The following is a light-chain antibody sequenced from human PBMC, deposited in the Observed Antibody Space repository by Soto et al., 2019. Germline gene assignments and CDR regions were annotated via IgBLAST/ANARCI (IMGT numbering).Light chain of an antibody. Sequence: QSALTQPPSMSGSPGQSVTISCAATSSDVGSFNRVSWYQKTPGTAPKVVIYEVSNRPSGVPDRFSGSRSGSTASLTISGLQAEDEADYYCSLYTSSGTYVFGTGTKLTVL. V-gene: IGLV2-18*01. CDR1: SSDVGSFNR. J-gene: IGLJ1*01. CDR2: EVS. CDR3: SLYTSSGTYV.